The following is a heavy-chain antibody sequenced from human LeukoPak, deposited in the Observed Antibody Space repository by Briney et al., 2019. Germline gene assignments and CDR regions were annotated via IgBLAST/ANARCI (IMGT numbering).Heavy chain of an antibody. V-gene: IGHV3-21*01. CDR1: GFTFGSYS. CDR2: ISSSSSYI. J-gene: IGHJ5*02. Sequence: GGSLRLSCAASGFTFGSYSMNWVRQAPGKGLEWVSSISSSSSYIYYADSVKGRFTISRDNAKNSLYLQMNSLRAEDTAVYYCARADSSGYYNWFDPWGQGTLVTVSS. D-gene: IGHD3-22*01. CDR3: ARADSSGYYNWFDP.